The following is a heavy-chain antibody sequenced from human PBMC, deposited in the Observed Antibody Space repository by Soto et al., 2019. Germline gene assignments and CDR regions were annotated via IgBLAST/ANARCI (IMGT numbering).Heavy chain of an antibody. V-gene: IGHV4-61*01. CDR1: GGSVSSGTYY. CDR3: ARLSSGWYYYIDS. J-gene: IGHJ4*02. Sequence: SETLSLTCTVSGGSVSSGTYYWSWIRQPPGKGLEWIGYLYNSGTTNYNPSLKSRVTISVDTSKNQFSLKLRFVTAADTAVYFCARLSSGWYYYIDSWGQGTLVTVSS. D-gene: IGHD6-19*01. CDR2: LYNSGTT.